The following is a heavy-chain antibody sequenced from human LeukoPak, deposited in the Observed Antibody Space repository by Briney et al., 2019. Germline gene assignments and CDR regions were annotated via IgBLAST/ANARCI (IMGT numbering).Heavy chain of an antibody. CDR3: ARGARITMIVVVMPGYFDY. J-gene: IGHJ4*02. CDR2: INHSGST. V-gene: IGHV4-34*01. D-gene: IGHD3-22*01. CDR1: GGSFSGYY. Sequence: SETLSLTCAVYGGSFSGYYRSWIRQPPGKGLEWIGEINHSGSTNYNPSLKSRVTISVDTSKNQFSLKLSSVTAADTAVYYCARGARITMIVVVMPGYFDYWGQGTLVTVSS.